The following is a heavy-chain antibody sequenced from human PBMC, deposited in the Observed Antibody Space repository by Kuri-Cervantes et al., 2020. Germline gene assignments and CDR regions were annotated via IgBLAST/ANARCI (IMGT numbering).Heavy chain of an antibody. CDR1: GGSISSYY. D-gene: IGHD3-10*01. V-gene: IGHV4-4*07. CDR2: IYTSGST. J-gene: IGHJ6*03. CDR3: ARGLRNYYGSGSYYKPTPRYYYIDV. Sequence: SETLSLTCTVSGGSISSYYWSWIRQPAGKGLEWIGRIYTSGSTNYNPSLKSRVTISVDTSKNQFSLKLSSVTAADTAVYYCARGLRNYYGSGSYYKPTPRYYYIDVWGKGTTVTVSS.